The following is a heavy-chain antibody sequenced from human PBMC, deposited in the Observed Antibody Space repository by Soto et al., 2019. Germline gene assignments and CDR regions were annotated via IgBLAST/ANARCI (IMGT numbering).Heavy chain of an antibody. D-gene: IGHD7-27*01. CDR3: ARGILGSGDFDP. CDR1: GGSISSGGYY. CDR2: IHHTGSA. V-gene: IGHV4-30-2*06. J-gene: IGHJ5*02. Sequence: PSETLSLTCAVSGGSISSGGYYWSWIRQSPGKGLEWIGYIHHTGSAYYSPSLKSRATISVEGSTSQFFLNHFSLRLTSLTAADTAVYYCARGILGSGDFDPWGQGTLVTVSS.